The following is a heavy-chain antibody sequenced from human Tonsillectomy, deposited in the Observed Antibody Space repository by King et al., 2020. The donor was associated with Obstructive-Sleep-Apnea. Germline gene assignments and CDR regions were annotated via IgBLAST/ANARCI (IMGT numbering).Heavy chain of an antibody. CDR2: ISYDGSNK. V-gene: IGHV3-30*18. Sequence: VQLVESGGGVVQPGRSLRLSCAASGFTFSSYGMHCVRQAPGKGLEWVAVISYDGSNKYYADSVKGRFTISRDNSKNTLYLQMKSLRAEDTAVYYCAKDLTTMALDYWGQGTLVTVSS. J-gene: IGHJ4*02. CDR1: GFTFSSYG. CDR3: AKDLTTMALDY. D-gene: IGHD3-10*01.